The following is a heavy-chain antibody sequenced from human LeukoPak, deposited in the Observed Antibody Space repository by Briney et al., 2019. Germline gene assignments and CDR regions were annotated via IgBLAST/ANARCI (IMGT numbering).Heavy chain of an antibody. CDR1: GFTFSDYT. Sequence: GRSLRLSCAASGFTFSDYTMQWVRQAPGKGLEWVALLPPDGSYQYYADSLKGRFTISRDNFKNALYLQMNSLRLEDTAVYYCARGLHDKSWYGAHWGQGTLLSVSS. D-gene: IGHD6-13*01. V-gene: IGHV3-30*04. CDR2: LPPDGSYQ. CDR3: ARGLHDKSWYGAH. J-gene: IGHJ4*02.